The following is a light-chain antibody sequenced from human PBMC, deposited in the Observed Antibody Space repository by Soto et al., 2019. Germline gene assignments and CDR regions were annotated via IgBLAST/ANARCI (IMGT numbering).Light chain of an antibody. CDR1: QSVSSSY. CDR3: QHYGGSSWT. Sequence: EIVLPQSPGTLSLSPGESSTLSCRASQSVSSSYLAWYHQKPGQAHRLLIFGASTRATGIPDRFSGSGSGTDFTLTISRLEPEEFAVYYCQHYGGSSWTVGQGTKVDIK. V-gene: IGKV3-20*01. J-gene: IGKJ1*01. CDR2: GAS.